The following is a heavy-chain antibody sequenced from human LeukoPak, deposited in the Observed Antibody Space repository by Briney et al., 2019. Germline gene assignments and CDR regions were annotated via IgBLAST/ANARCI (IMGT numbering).Heavy chain of an antibody. CDR2: IYTSGST. CDR1: GGSISSYY. J-gene: IGHJ3*02. D-gene: IGHD3-22*01. Sequence: SETLSLTCTVSGGSISSYYWSWIRQPPGKGLEWIGYIYTSGSTNYNPSLKSRVTISVDTSKNQFSLKLSSVTAADTAVYYCARHRQYYYDSSARNAFDIWGQGTMVTASS. CDR3: ARHRQYYYDSSARNAFDI. V-gene: IGHV4-4*09.